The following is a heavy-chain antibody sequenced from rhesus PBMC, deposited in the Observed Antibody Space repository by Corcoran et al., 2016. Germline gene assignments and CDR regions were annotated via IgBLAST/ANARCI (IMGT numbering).Heavy chain of an antibody. J-gene: IGHJ4*01. V-gene: IGHV2-174*01. D-gene: IGHD3-34*01. CDR2: IYWDDDK. Sequence: QVTLKESGPALVKPTQTLTLTCTFSGFSLTTRGMGVGWIRQPPGKALEGLALIYWDDDKPDTTSPQSRLTISKDTSKTQLVLTMTTMSPVATATYSCALGAILAGVIFIGLDYWGPGVLVTVSS. CDR1: GFSLTTRGMG. CDR3: ALGAILAGVIFIGLDY.